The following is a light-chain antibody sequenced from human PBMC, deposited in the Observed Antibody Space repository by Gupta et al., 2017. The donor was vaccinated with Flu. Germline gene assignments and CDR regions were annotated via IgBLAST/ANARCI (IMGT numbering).Light chain of an antibody. CDR1: TLPTQY. V-gene: IGLV3-25*03. CDR2: KDT. CDR3: QSADNSVTYVV. Sequence: SYELTQPPSVAVSPGQTATITCSGNTLPTQYTYWYQQKPGQAPVLVIFKDTERPSGIPERFSGSNSGTTVTLTISGVQAEDEAAYYCQSADNSVTYVVFGGGTKLTV. J-gene: IGLJ2*01.